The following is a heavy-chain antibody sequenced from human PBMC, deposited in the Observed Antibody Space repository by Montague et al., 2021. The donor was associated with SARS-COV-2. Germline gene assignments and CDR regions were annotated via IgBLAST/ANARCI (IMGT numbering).Heavy chain of an antibody. V-gene: IGHV4-39*01. CDR1: GDSTSCPNCY. CDR3: ARHRNYGDHSLDNWFHP. J-gene: IGHJ5*02. CDR2: IYNSGTT. Sequence: SETLSLTCTVSGDSTSCPNCYWGWIRQAPGKGLDWIGTIYNSGTTYYNPSLKSRLTIFIDTSKNQFSLKLTFVTAADTAVYYCARHRNYGDHSLDNWFHPWGQGTLVTVSS. D-gene: IGHD4-17*01.